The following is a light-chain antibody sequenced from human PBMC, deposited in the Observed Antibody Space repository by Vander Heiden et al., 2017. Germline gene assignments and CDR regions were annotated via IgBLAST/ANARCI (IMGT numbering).Light chain of an antibody. J-gene: IGKJ5*01. Sequence: ELVMTQSPGPLSFSPGERATLSCTASQSVSSSYVAWYQQKPGQAPRLLIYDASSRATGIPDRFSGSGSGTDFTLTISSLEPEDFAVYYCQQYGSSPPRTFGQGTQLEIK. CDR2: DAS. V-gene: IGKV3-20*01. CDR1: QSVSSSY. CDR3: QQYGSSPPRT.